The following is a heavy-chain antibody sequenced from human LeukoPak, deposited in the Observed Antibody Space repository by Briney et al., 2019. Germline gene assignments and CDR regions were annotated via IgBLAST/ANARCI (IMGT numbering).Heavy chain of an antibody. Sequence: PSETLSLTCTVSGGSISSYYWSWIRQPPGKGLEWIGYIYFSGSTNYNPSLKSRLTISVDTSKNQFSLKLSSVTAADTAVYYCARVLPPLYYFDYWGQGTLVTVSS. V-gene: IGHV4-59*08. J-gene: IGHJ4*02. D-gene: IGHD3-10*01. CDR1: GGSISSYY. CDR3: ARVLPPLYYFDY. CDR2: IYFSGST.